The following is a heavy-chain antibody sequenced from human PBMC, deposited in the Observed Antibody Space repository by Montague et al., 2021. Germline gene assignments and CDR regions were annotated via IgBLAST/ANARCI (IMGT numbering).Heavy chain of an antibody. CDR1: GYSFTTYW. V-gene: IGHV5-10-1*01. J-gene: IGHJ4*02. CDR3: ARHRGSGWSYYFDY. Sequence: QSGAEVKKPGESLRISCKGSGYSFTTYWITWVRQMPGKGLEWTGRIDPSDSYSNYSPSFQGHVTISADKSISTAYLQWSSLKASDTAMYYCARHRGSGWSYYFDYWGQGTLVTVSS. CDR2: IDPSDSYS. D-gene: IGHD6-19*01.